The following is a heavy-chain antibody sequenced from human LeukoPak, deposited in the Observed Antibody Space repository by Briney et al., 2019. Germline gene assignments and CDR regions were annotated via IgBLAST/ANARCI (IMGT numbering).Heavy chain of an antibody. CDR3: ARDGTYGDYLWGWFDP. V-gene: IGHV1-18*01. J-gene: IGHJ5*02. CDR1: GGTFSSYA. CDR2: ISAYNGNT. Sequence: ASVKVSCKASGGTFSSYAISWVRQAPGQGLEWMGWISAYNGNTNYAQKLQGRVTMTTDTSTSTAYMELRSLRSDDTAVYYCARDGTYGDYLWGWFDPWGQGTLVTVSS. D-gene: IGHD4-17*01.